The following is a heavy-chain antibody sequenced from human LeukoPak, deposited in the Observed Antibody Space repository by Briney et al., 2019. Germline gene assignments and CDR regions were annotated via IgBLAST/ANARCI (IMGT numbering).Heavy chain of an antibody. Sequence: EGSLRLSCAASGFTFSDYYMSWIRQAPGKGLEWVSHISSSGNPIYYADSVKGRFTISRDNAKNSLYLQMNSLRAEDTAVYYCAGKTLLGAFFDYWGQGTLVPVSS. J-gene: IGHJ4*02. CDR2: ISSSGNPI. CDR3: AGKTLLGAFFDY. CDR1: GFTFSDYY. V-gene: IGHV3-11*04. D-gene: IGHD3-16*01.